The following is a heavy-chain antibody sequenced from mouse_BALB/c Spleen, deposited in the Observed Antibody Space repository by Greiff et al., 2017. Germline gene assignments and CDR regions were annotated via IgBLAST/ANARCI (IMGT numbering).Heavy chain of an antibody. CDR3: ARGDEYDEDWFAY. CDR1: GYSFTGYH. J-gene: IGHJ3*01. D-gene: IGHD2-4*01. CDR2: ISCYNGAT. Sequence: LVKTGASVKISCKASGYSFTGYHMHWVKQSHGKSLEWIGYISCYNGATSYNQKFKGKATFTVDTSSSTAYMQFNSLTSEDSAVYYCARGDEYDEDWFAYWGKGTLVTVSA. V-gene: IGHV1S34*01.